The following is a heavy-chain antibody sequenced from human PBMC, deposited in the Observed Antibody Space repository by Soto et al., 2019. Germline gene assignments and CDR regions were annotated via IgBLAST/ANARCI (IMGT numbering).Heavy chain of an antibody. V-gene: IGHV4-34*01. CDR2: INHSGST. CDR3: ARVPRYYDFWSGYKPVYYYYGMDV. CDR1: GGSLSGYY. J-gene: IGHJ6*02. Sequence: SETLSLTCAVYGGSLSGYYWSWIRQPPGKGLEWIGEINHSGSTNYNPSLKSRVTISVDTSKNQFSLKLSSVTAADTAVYYCARVPRYYDFWSGYKPVYYYYGMDVWGQGTTVTVSS. D-gene: IGHD3-3*01.